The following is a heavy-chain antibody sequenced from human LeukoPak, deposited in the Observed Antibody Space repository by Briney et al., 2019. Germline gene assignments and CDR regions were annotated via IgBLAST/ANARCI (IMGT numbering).Heavy chain of an antibody. J-gene: IGHJ4*02. D-gene: IGHD4-23*01. CDR2: IDPSDSYT. CDR1: GYNFTNYW. V-gene: IGHV5-10-1*01. CDR3: TAHPAVLTPLEY. Sequence: PGESLKISCKISGYNFTNYWINWVRQMPGKGLEWMGRIDPSDSYTNYSPSFQGHVTTSADKSINTAYLQWSSLKASDTAMYYCTAHPAVLTPLEYWGQGTLVTVSS.